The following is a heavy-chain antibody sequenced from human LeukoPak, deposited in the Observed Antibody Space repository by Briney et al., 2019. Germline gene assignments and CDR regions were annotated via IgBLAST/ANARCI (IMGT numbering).Heavy chain of an antibody. CDR1: GGSISRSDYY. V-gene: IGHV4-39*01. J-gene: IGHJ4*02. CDR3: VSPYLGRFDY. CDR2: GHYSGST. Sequence: SETLSLTCTVSGGSISRSDYYWGWIRQPPGKGLEWIGSGHYSGSTYNNPSLKSRVTMSVDTSKNQFSLNLNSVSAADTAVYYCVSPYLGRFDYWGQGILVTVSS.